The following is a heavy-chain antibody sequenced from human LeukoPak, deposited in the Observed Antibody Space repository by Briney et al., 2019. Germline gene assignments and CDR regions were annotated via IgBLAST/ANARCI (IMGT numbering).Heavy chain of an antibody. CDR3: ARLPYDCWSCDWCDP. CDR1: GGSISSYY. V-gene: IGHV4-59*01. CDR2: IYYSGST. D-gene: IGHD3-3*01. Sequence: KPSETLSLTCTVSGGSISSYYWSWIRQPPGKGLEWIGYIYYSGSTNSNPSLKSRVTISVDTSKSQFPLKLSSVTAADTAMYYCARLPYDCWSCDWCDPWGQGTLVTVSS. J-gene: IGHJ5*02.